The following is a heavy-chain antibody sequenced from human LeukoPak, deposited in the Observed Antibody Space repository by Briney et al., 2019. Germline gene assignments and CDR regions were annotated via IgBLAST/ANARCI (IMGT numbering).Heavy chain of an antibody. CDR2: IYYSGST. CDR3: ARDSGYSCGPLDY. CDR1: GGSISSGSYY. D-gene: IGHD5-18*01. J-gene: IGHJ4*02. Sequence: SQTLSLACTVSGGSISSGSYYWSWIRQHPGKGLEWIGYIYYSGSTYYNPSLKSRVTISVDTSKNQFSLKLSSVTAADTAVYYCARDSGYSCGPLDYWGQGTLVTVSS. V-gene: IGHV4-31*03.